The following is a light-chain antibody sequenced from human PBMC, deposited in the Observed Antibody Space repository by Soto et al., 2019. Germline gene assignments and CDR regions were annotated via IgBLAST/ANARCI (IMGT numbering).Light chain of an antibody. CDR2: KVS. CDR3: MQAKHWPWT. CDR1: QSLVHTDGNTY. Sequence: DVVMTQSPLSLPVTLGQPASISCTSSQSLVHTDGNTYLSWFQQRLGQSPRRVIYKVSDWDSGVPDRFSGSGSGTYFTLKTSRVEAEDFGVYYCMQAKHWPWTLGQGPVVHIX. V-gene: IGKV2-30*02. J-gene: IGKJ1*01.